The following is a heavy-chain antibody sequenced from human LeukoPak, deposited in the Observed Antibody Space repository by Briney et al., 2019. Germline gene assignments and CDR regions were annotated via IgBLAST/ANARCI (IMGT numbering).Heavy chain of an antibody. CDR3: ATYYDYVWGSYPY. V-gene: IGHV1-3*01. CDR2: INAGNGNT. CDR1: GYTFTSYA. D-gene: IGHD3-16*01. J-gene: IGHJ4*02. Sequence: VASVKVSRKASGYTFTSYAMHWVRQAPGQRLEWMGWINAGNGNTKYSQKFQGRVTITRDTSASTAYMELSSLRSEDTAVYYCATYYDYVWGSYPYWGQGTLVTVSS.